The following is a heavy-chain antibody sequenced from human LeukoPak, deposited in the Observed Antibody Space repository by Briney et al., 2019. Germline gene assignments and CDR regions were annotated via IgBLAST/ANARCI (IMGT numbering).Heavy chain of an antibody. V-gene: IGHV3-30*02. CDR1: GFTFSCYG. CDR3: AKDLRYSSGRGGFDY. J-gene: IGHJ4*02. Sequence: GVSLRLSCAASGFTFSCYGMHWVRQAPGKGLEWVAFIRYDGSNKYYADSVKGRFTISRDNSKNTLYLQMNSLRAEDTAVYYCAKDLRYSSGRGGFDYWGQGTLVTVSS. D-gene: IGHD6-19*01. CDR2: IRYDGSNK.